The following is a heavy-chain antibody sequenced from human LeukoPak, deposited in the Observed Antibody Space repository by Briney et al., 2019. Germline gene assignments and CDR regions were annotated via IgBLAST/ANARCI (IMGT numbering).Heavy chain of an antibody. CDR1: GFTFSSYA. CDR3: AKGYDYVWGSYRSQFDY. CDR2: ISGSGGST. D-gene: IGHD3-16*02. J-gene: IGHJ4*02. Sequence: GGSLRLSCAASGFTFSSYAMSWVRQAPGKGLEWVSAISGSGGSTYYADSVKGRFTISRDNSKNTLYLQMNSLRAEDTAVYYCAKGYDYVWGSYRSQFDYWGQGTLVTVSP. V-gene: IGHV3-23*01.